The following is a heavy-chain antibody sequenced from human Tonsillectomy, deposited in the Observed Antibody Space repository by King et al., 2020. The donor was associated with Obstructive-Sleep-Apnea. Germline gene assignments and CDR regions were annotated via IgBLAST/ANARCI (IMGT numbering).Heavy chain of an antibody. CDR1: GGSISSYS. CDR3: ARVWSTVVTNDAFDI. V-gene: IGHV4-59*01. D-gene: IGHD4-23*01. J-gene: IGHJ3*02. Sequence: VQLQESGPGLVKPSETLSLTCTVSGGSISSYSWTWIRQPPGKGLEWIGYIYNTGSTNSNPSLNSRVTISIDTSKNQFSLKLSSVTAADTAVYYCARVWSTVVTNDAFDIWGQGTMVTVSS. CDR2: IYNTGST.